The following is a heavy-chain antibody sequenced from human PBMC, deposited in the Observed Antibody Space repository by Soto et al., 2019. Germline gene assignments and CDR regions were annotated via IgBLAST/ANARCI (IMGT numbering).Heavy chain of an antibody. V-gene: IGHV3-30*18. CDR3: ANNLGWAASSGYYPFDY. Sequence: SLRLSCAASGFTFSSYGMHWVRQAPGKGLEWVAVISYDGSNKYYADSVKSRFTISRDNSKNTLFLQMNSLRAEDTAVYYCANNLGWAASSGYYPFDYWGQG. CDR1: GFTFSSYG. D-gene: IGHD3-22*01. CDR2: ISYDGSNK. J-gene: IGHJ4*02.